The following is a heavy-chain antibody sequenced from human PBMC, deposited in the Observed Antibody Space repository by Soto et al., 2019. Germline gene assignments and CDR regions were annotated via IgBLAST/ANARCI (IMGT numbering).Heavy chain of an antibody. V-gene: IGHV4-59*01. D-gene: IGHD2-2*01. J-gene: IGHJ4*02. Sequence: LSLTCTVSGGSISSYYWSWIRQPPGKGLEWIGYIYYSGSTNYNPSLKSRVTISVDTSKNQFSLKLSSVTAADTAVYYCARARYCSSTSCYPFDYWGQGTLVTVSS. CDR1: GGSISSYY. CDR3: ARARYCSSTSCYPFDY. CDR2: IYYSGST.